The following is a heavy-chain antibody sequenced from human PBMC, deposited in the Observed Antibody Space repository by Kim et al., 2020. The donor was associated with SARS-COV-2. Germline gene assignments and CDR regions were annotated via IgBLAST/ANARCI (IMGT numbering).Heavy chain of an antibody. CDR3: AKDGNTRYALCGMDV. D-gene: IGHD1-1*01. J-gene: IGHJ6*02. Sequence: GGSLRLSCAASGFTFSSYGMHWVRQAPGKGLEWVAVIWYDGSNKYYADSVKGRFTISRDNSKNTLYLQMNSLRAEDTAVYYCAKDGNTRYALCGMDVWGQGTTVTVSS. CDR1: GFTFSSYG. V-gene: IGHV3-33*06. CDR2: IWYDGSNK.